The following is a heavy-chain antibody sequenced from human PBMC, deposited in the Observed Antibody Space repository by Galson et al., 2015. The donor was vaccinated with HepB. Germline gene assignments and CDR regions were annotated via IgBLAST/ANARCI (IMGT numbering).Heavy chain of an antibody. CDR2: ISYDGRNK. V-gene: IGHV3-30*04. CDR1: GFTFNNYA. D-gene: IGHD3-22*01. CDR3: ARDGPSYYNDTSGYYVGY. J-gene: IGHJ4*02. Sequence: SLRLSCAASGFTFNNYALHWVRQAPGKGLEWVALISYDGRNKYYADSVKGRFTISRDNSKNTLYLQMKSLRSEDTAVFYCARDGPSYYNDTSGYYVGYWGQGTLVTVSS.